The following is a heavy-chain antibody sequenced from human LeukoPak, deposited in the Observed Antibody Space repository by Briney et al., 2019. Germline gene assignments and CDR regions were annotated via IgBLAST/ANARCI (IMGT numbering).Heavy chain of an antibody. J-gene: IGHJ4*02. V-gene: IGHV4-39*01. Sequence: PSETLSLTCTVSGGSISSSSCYWGWIRQPPGKGLEWIGSIYYSGSTYYNPSLKSRVTISVDTSKNQFSLKLSSVTAADTAVYYCARAPRITMIVVVITYFDYWGQGTLVTVSS. CDR3: ARAPRITMIVVVITYFDY. CDR2: IYYSGST. D-gene: IGHD3-22*01. CDR1: GGSISSSSCY.